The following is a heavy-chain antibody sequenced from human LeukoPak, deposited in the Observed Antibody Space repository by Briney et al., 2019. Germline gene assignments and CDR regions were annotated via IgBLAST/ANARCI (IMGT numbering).Heavy chain of an antibody. Sequence: ASVKVSCKASGYTFTGYYMHWARQAPGQGLEWMGWINPNSGGTNYAQKFQGRVTMTRDTSISTAYMELSRLRSDDTAVYYCAYESPRITMVRGETYYYYMDVWGKGTTVTVSS. CDR2: INPNSGGT. J-gene: IGHJ6*03. V-gene: IGHV1-2*02. CDR3: AYESPRITMVRGETYYYYMDV. D-gene: IGHD3-10*01. CDR1: GYTFTGYY.